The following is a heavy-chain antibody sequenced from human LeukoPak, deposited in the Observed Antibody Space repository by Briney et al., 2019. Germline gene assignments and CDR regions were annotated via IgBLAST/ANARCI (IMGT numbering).Heavy chain of an antibody. V-gene: IGHV4-39*07. J-gene: IGHJ4*01. CDR3: ARERTSDAAADY. Sequence: SETLSLTCTVSGGSISSSSYYWGWIRQPPGKGLEWIGSIYYSGSTYYNPSLKSRVTISVDTSKNQFSLKLSSVTAADTAVYYCARERTSDAAADYWGQGTLVTVSS. D-gene: IGHD6-13*01. CDR2: IYYSGST. CDR1: GGSISSSSYY.